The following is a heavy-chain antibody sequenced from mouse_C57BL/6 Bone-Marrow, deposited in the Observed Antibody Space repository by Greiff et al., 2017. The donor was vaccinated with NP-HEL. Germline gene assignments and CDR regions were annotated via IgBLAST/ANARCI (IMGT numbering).Heavy chain of an antibody. CDR2: INPYNGGT. CDR3: DYYGSHMDY. D-gene: IGHD1-1*01. V-gene: IGHV1-19*01. CDR1: GYTFTDYY. J-gene: IGHJ4*01. Sequence: VQLQQSGPVLVKPGASVKMSCKASGYTFTDYYMNWVKQSHGKSLEWIGVINPYNGGTSYNQKFKGKATLTVDKSSSTAYMELNSLTSEDSAVYYCDYYGSHMDYWGQGTSVTVSS.